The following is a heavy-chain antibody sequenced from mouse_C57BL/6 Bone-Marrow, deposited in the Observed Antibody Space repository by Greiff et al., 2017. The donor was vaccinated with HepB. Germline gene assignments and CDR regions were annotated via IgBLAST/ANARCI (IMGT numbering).Heavy chain of an antibody. CDR3: ARGLRQGMFFDY. D-gene: IGHD2-2*01. J-gene: IGHJ2*01. CDR2: ISSGSSTI. V-gene: IGHV5-17*01. CDR1: GFTFSDYG. Sequence: DVMLVESGGGLVKPGGSLKLSCAASGFTFSDYGMHWVRQAPEKGLEWVAYISSGSSTIYYADTVKGRFTISRDNAKNTLFLQMTSLRSEDTAMYYCARGLRQGMFFDYWGQGTTLTVSS.